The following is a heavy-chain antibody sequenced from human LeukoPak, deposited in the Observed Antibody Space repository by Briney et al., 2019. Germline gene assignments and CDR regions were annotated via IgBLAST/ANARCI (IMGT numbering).Heavy chain of an antibody. Sequence: GGSLRLSCAASGFTFSSHAMNWIRQAPGKGLEWVSAISATGGSTYYADSVKGRFTISRDNSKNTLYLQMNSLRAEDTAVYYCAKDADSSGFPNYFDYWGQGTLVTVSS. CDR2: ISATGGST. J-gene: IGHJ4*02. V-gene: IGHV3-23*01. CDR1: GFTFSSHA. D-gene: IGHD3-22*01. CDR3: AKDADSSGFPNYFDY.